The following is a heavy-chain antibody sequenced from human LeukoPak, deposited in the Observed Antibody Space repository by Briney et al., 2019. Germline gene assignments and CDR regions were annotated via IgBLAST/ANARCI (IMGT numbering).Heavy chain of an antibody. CDR3: ARDSTELGVTATYDY. D-gene: IGHD2-21*02. CDR1: GFTFSSYA. J-gene: IGHJ4*02. V-gene: IGHV3-30*04. Sequence: GGSLRLSCAAPGFTFSSYAMHWVRQAPGKGLEWVAVISYDGSNKYYADSVKGRFTVSRDNSKNTLYLQMNSLRAEDTAVYYCARDSTELGVTATYDYWGQGTLVTVSS. CDR2: ISYDGSNK.